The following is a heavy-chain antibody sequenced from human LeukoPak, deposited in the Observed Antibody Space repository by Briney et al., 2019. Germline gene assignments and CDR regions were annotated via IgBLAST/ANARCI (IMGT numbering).Heavy chain of an antibody. V-gene: IGHV3-74*01. CDR1: GFTFSSYW. CDR2: INSDGSST. D-gene: IGHD5-18*01. CDR3: AREYSFDAFDI. J-gene: IGHJ3*02. Sequence: PGGSLRLSCAASGFTFSSYWMHWVRQAPGTGLVWVSRINSDGSSTSYADSVKGRFTISRDNAKNTLYLQMNSLRAEDTAVYYCAREYSFDAFDIWGQGTMVTVSS.